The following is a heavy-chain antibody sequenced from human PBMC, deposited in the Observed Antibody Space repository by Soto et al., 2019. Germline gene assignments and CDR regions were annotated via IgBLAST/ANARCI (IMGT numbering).Heavy chain of an antibody. CDR2: INSGGST. V-gene: IGHV3-66*01. J-gene: IGHJ3*01. Sequence: EVQLVESGGGLVQPGGSLRLSCAASGFSVGDNYMKWVRQAPGKGLEWVSLINSGGSTFYADSGKGRFTISRDNSKNTLFLQMNNLRVDDTAVYYCARDRGYRWGQGTMVTVSA. CDR1: GFSVGDNY. D-gene: IGHD5-12*01. CDR3: ARDRGYR.